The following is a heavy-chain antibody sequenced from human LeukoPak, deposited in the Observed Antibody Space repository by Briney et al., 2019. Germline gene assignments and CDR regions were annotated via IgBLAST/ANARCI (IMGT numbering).Heavy chain of an antibody. CDR2: IIPIFGTA. CDR1: GGTFSSYA. V-gene: IGHV1-69*05. J-gene: IGHJ4*02. Sequence: ASVKVSCRASGGTFSSYAISWVRQAPGQGLEWVGGIIPIFGTANYAQKFQGRVTMTRNTSISTAYMELNSLRSEDTAVYYCARGPLNGLRYFDWLSDRAYYFDYWGQGTLVTVSS. D-gene: IGHD3-9*01. CDR3: ARGPLNGLRYFDWLSDRAYYFDY.